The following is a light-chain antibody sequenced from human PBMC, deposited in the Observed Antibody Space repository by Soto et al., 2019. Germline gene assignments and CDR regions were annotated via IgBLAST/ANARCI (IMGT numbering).Light chain of an antibody. J-gene: IGKJ1*01. CDR2: DAS. Sequence: SAATVSLSTRERATLYCRASQSVSSYLAWYQQKPGRAPRLLIYDASDRATGIPARFSGSGSGTDFTLTISSLEPEDFAVYYCQQRSNWPRTFGQGTKVDI. CDR3: QQRSNWPRT. CDR1: QSVSSY. V-gene: IGKV3-11*01.